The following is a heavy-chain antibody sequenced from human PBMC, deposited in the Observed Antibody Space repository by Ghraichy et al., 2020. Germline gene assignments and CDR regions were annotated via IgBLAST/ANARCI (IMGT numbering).Heavy chain of an antibody. CDR1: GLTFSSFA. J-gene: IGHJ4*02. D-gene: IGHD2-2*02. V-gene: IGHV3-23*01. Sequence: GGSLRLSCAASGLTFSSFAMSWVRQAPGKGLEWVSGISGSGESTYYADSVKGRFTISRDNSKNTLYLQMNSLRADDTAEYFCATRGVPAAIAASFYFDFWGQGTLVTVSS. CDR3: ATRGVPAAIAASFYFDF. CDR2: ISGSGEST.